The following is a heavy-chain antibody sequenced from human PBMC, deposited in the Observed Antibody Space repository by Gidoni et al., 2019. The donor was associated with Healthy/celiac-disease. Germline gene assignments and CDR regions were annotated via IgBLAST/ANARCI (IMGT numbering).Heavy chain of an antibody. CDR2: MNPNSGNT. D-gene: IGHD1-1*01. V-gene: IGHV1-8*01. CDR3: ARILRNWNDEGFDY. J-gene: IGHJ4*02. CDR1: GYTFTSYD. Sequence: QVQLVQSGAAVKKPGASVKVSCKASGYTFTSYDINWVRQATGQGLEWMGWMNPNSGNTGYAQKFQGRVTMTRNTSISTAYMELSSLRSEDTAVYYCARILRNWNDEGFDYWGQGTLVTVSS.